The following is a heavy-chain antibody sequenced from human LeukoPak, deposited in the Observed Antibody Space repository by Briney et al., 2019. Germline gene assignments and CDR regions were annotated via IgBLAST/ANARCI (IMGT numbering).Heavy chain of an antibody. J-gene: IGHJ5*02. CDR3: ARHSETKVTGNWFDP. D-gene: IGHD1-1*01. V-gene: IGHV4-34*01. Sequence: PSETLSLTCAVYGGSFSGYYWSWIRQPPGRGLEWIGEINHSGSTNYNPSLKSRVTISVDTSKNQFSLKLSSVTAADTAVYYCARHSETKVTGNWFDPWGQGTLVTVSS. CDR1: GGSFSGYY. CDR2: INHSGST.